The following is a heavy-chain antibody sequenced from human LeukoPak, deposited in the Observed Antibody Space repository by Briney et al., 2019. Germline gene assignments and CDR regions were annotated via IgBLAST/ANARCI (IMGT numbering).Heavy chain of an antibody. J-gene: IGHJ4*02. CDR2: INVRSGST. V-gene: IGHV3-23*01. CDR3: ASTSIIRGYDHDQYY. Sequence: GGSLRLSCAASGFSFSSYAMTWVRQAPGKGLEWVSDINVRSGSTYADSVKGRFTISRDNSKNTLYLQMNSLRADDTAVYYCASTSIIRGYDHDQYYWGQGTLVTVSS. CDR1: GFSFSSYA. D-gene: IGHD5-12*01.